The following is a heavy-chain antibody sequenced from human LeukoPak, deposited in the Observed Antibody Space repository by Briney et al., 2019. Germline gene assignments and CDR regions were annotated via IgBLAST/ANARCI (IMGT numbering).Heavy chain of an antibody. D-gene: IGHD3-16*01. CDR2: IYYSGST. Sequence: SETLSLTCTVSGGSISSYYWSWIRQPPGKGLEWIGYIYYSGSTNYNPSLKSRVTISADTSKNQFSLKLSSVTAADTAVYYCARVRQGGFLDYWGQGTLVTVSS. CDR1: GGSISSYY. CDR3: ARVRQGGFLDY. J-gene: IGHJ4*02. V-gene: IGHV4-59*01.